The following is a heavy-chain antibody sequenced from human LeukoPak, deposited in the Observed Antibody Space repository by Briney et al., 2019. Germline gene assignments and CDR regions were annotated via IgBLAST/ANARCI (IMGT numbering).Heavy chain of an antibody. CDR2: INPSGGST. J-gene: IGHJ4*02. D-gene: IGHD6-13*01. CDR3: ARDWSSIAAAGLSSY. CDR1: GYTFTSYY. V-gene: IGHV1-46*01. Sequence: ASVKVSCKASGYTFTSYYMHWVRQAPGQGLEWMGIINPSGGSTSYAQTFQGRVTMTRDTSTSTVYMELSSLRSEDTAVYYCARDWSSIAAAGLSSYWGQGTLVTVSS.